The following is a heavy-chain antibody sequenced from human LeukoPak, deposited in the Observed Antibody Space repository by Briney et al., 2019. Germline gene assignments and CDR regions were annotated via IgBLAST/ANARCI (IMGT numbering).Heavy chain of an antibody. V-gene: IGHV3-23*01. D-gene: IGHD2-15*01. CDR2: LSAGGGST. CDR1: GFTFSNYA. Sequence: GGSLRLSCAASGFTFSNYAVNWVRQAAGKGLEWVSGLSAGGGSTYYADSVKGRVIISRDNTENTLYLEMNSLRVEDTAVYYCAKDRYCSGGSCYADALDIWGQGTLVTVSS. CDR3: AKDRYCSGGSCYADALDI. J-gene: IGHJ3*02.